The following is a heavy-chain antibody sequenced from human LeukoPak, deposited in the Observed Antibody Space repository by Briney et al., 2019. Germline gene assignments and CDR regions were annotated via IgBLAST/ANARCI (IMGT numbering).Heavy chain of an antibody. CDR1: GGTFSSYA. J-gene: IGHJ6*02. D-gene: IGHD3-22*01. CDR3: ARDRDFTYYYDSSGRQYYYYGMDV. V-gene: IGHV1-69*13. CDR2: IIPIFGTA. Sequence: SVTVSCTASGGTFSSYAISWVREAPGQGLEWMGGIIPIFGTANYAQKFQGRVAITADESTSTAYMELSSLRSEDTAVYYCARDRDFTYYYDSSGRQYYYYGMDVWGQGTTVTVSS.